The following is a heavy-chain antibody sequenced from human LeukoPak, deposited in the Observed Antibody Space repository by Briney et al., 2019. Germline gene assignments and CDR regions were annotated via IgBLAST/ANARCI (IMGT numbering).Heavy chain of an antibody. CDR2: INPSGGST. CDR3: ARDLIDDILTGYLTLGY. V-gene: IGHV1-46*01. J-gene: IGHJ4*02. D-gene: IGHD3-9*01. Sequence: GASVKVSCKASGYTFTSYYMHWVRQAPGQGLEWMGIINPSGGSTSYAQKFQGRVTMTRDTSISTAYMELSRLRSDDTAVYYCARDLIDDILTGYLTLGYWGQGTLVTVSS. CDR1: GYTFTSYY.